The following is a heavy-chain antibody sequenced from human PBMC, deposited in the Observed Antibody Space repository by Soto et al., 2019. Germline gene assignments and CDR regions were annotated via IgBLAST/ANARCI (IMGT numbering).Heavy chain of an antibody. D-gene: IGHD3-10*01. J-gene: IGHJ6*01. V-gene: IGHV5-51*01. CDR1: GNSFTSYC. CDR2: IYRGDSDT. Sequence: PVESVRICCEVSGNSFTSYCIVWVPQMPGKGLEWMGIIYRGDSDTRYSPSFQGQVTISADKSISTAYLEWSSLKASDTAMYYCARWGDHYGSGILSYYYGMDVWGQGTTVTVSS. CDR3: ARWGDHYGSGILSYYYGMDV.